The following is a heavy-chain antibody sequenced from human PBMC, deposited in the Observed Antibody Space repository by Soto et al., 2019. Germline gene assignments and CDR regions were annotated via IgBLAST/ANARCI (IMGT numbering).Heavy chain of an antibody. CDR3: AKSEDLRSMVFGVRYYGMDV. J-gene: IGHJ6*02. D-gene: IGHD3-3*01. CDR1: GFTFSSYA. CDR2: ISGSGSMT. Sequence: GGSLRLSCAASGFTFSSYAMSWFRQAPGKGLEWVSVISGSGSMTYYADSVKGRFTISRDNSKNTLYLQMNSLRAEDTAIYYCAKSEDLRSMVFGVRYYGMDVWGQGPKGTVSS. V-gene: IGHV3-23*01.